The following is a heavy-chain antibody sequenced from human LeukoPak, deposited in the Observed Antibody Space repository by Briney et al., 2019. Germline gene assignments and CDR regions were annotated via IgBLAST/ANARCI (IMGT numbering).Heavy chain of an antibody. J-gene: IGHJ5*02. V-gene: IGHV3-23*01. Sequence: PGGSLRLSCAASGFTFSSYAMSWVRQAPGKGLEWVSAISGSGGSTYYADSVKGRFTISRDNSKNTLYLQMNSLRAEDTAVYYCAKVPARTYYDFWSGDNWFDPWGQGTLVTVSS. CDR3: AKVPARTYYDFWSGDNWFDP. CDR2: ISGSGGST. CDR1: GFTFSSYA. D-gene: IGHD3-3*01.